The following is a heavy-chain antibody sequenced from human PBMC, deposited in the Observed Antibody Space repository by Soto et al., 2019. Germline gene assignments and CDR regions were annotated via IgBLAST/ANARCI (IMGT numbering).Heavy chain of an antibody. CDR3: AKTRCYDFCGMDV. CDR2: ISGSGGGP. CDR1: GFTVSSYA. J-gene: IGHJ6*02. V-gene: IGHV3-23*01. D-gene: IGHD3-3*01. Sequence: PGGSLRLSCAASGFTVSSYAMSWVRQAPGKGLEWVSVISGSGGGPYYVDSVKGRFTISRDNFKNTLYLQMNSLRADDTAVYYCAKTRCYDFCGMDVWGQGTTVTVSS.